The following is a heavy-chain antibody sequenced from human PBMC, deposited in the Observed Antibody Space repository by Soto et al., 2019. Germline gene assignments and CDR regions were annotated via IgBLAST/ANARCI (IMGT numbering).Heavy chain of an antibody. CDR3: ARDFPDDKDDFDI. Sequence: PGGSLRLSCAASGFTFSSYWMSWVRQAPGKGLEWVANIKQDGSEKYYVDSVKGRFTISRDNAKNSLYLQMNSLRAEDAAVYSCARDFPDDKDDFDIWGQGTMVTVSS. CDR2: IKQDGSEK. J-gene: IGHJ3*02. CDR1: GFTFSSYW. D-gene: IGHD1-1*01. V-gene: IGHV3-7*01.